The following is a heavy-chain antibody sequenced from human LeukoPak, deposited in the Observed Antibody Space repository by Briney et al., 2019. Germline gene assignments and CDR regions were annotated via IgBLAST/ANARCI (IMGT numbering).Heavy chain of an antibody. CDR3: ASGFDSSGPGAFDI. CDR2: ISAYNGNT. CDR1: GYTFTSYG. Sequence: ASVKVSCKASGYTFTSYGISWVRQAPGQGLEWMGWISAYNGNTNYAQKLQGRVTMTTDTSTCTAYMELRSLRSDDTAVYYCASGFDSSGPGAFDIWGQGTMVTVSS. J-gene: IGHJ3*02. D-gene: IGHD3-22*01. V-gene: IGHV1-18*01.